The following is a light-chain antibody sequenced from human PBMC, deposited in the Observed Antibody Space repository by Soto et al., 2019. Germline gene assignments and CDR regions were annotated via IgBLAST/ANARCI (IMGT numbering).Light chain of an antibody. V-gene: IGKV3-11*01. CDR1: QTVSNK. CDR2: DTS. Sequence: ILLTQSPATLTTSPGTSANLSNTASQTVSNKLAWYQHKPGQAPRLLIYDTSNRATGIPARFSGSGSGTDFTLTISSLEPEDFAVYYCHQRKSWPRTFGQGTKVDIK. J-gene: IGKJ1*01. CDR3: HQRKSWPRT.